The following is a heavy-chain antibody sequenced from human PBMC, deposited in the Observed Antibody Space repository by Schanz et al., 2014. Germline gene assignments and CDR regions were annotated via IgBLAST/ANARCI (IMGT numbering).Heavy chain of an antibody. J-gene: IGHJ6*02. CDR1: GGSISSYY. CDR2: IYYSGST. CDR3: ARDVGHYGMDV. V-gene: IGHV4-59*01. Sequence: QVQLQESGPGLVKPSETLSLTCTVSGGSISSYYWSWIRQPPGKGLEWIGYIYYSGSTKYNPSLKSRVTISVDTSKNQFSLKLSSVTAADTAVYYCARDVGHYGMDVWGQGTQVIVSS.